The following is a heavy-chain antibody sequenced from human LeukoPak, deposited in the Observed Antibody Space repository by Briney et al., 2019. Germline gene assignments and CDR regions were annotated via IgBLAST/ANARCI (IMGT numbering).Heavy chain of an antibody. D-gene: IGHD3-3*01. J-gene: IGHJ6*02. CDR3: ARRSPYYDFWSGSDIYYYYYGMDV. V-gene: IGHV1-69*13. Sequence: GASVKVSCKASGGTFSSYAISWVRQAPGQGLEWMGGIIPIFGTANYAQKFQGRVTITADESTSTAYMELSSLRSEDTAVYYCARRSPYYDFWSGSDIYYYYYGMDVWGQGTTVTVSS. CDR2: IIPIFGTA. CDR1: GGTFSSYA.